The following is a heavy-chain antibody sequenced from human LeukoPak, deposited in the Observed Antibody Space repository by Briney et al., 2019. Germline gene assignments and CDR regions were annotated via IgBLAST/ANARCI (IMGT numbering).Heavy chain of an antibody. D-gene: IGHD6-13*01. CDR1: GFTFSSYT. J-gene: IGHJ2*01. Sequence: GGSLRLSCAASGFTFSSYTMNWVRQAPGRGLEWVSYISGFTSTIYYADSVKGRFTISRDNGKNSLYLQMNSLRDEDTALYYCTRDAATAGTYWYFDLWGRGTLVTVSS. V-gene: IGHV3-48*02. CDR2: ISGFTSTI. CDR3: TRDAATAGTYWYFDL.